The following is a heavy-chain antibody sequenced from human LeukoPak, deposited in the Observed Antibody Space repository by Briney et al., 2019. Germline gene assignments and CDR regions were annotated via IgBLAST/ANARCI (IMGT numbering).Heavy chain of an antibody. CDR2: ISAYNGDT. CDR3: AIIDLTNGFDY. J-gene: IGHJ4*02. Sequence: ASVKVSCKGSGYTFATYGIDRLRQAPGQGLEWMGWISAYNGDTKYAQNLQDRLTVTTDTSTTTAYMELRSLRSDDTAVYYCAIIDLTNGFDYWGQGTLVTVSS. D-gene: IGHD3-16*02. V-gene: IGHV1-18*01. CDR1: GYTFATYG.